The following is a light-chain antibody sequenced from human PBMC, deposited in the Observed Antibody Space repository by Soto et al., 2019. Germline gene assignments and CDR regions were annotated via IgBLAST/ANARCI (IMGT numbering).Light chain of an antibody. CDR2: EVS. J-gene: IGLJ1*01. CDR1: SSDVGGYNY. CDR3: TSYAGSNDRYV. V-gene: IGLV2-8*01. Sequence: QSVLTQPPSASGSPGQSVTISCTGTSSDVGGYNYVSWYQQHPGKAPKLMIYEVSQRPSGVPGRFSGSKSGNTASLTVSGLQPEDEADYYCTSYAGSNDRYVFGTGTKVTVL.